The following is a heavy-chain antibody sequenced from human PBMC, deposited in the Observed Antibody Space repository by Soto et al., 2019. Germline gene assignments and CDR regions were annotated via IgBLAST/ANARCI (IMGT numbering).Heavy chain of an antibody. CDR2: ISSSSSTI. J-gene: IGHJ6*03. Sequence: GGSLRLSCAASGFTFSSYSMNWVRQAPGKGLEWVSYISSSSSTIYYADSVKGRFTISRDNAKNSLYLQMNSLRAEDTAVYYCARDFEHITIFGYYYYYMDVWGKGTTVTVSS. CDR3: ARDFEHITIFGYYYYYMDV. D-gene: IGHD3-3*01. CDR1: GFTFSSYS. V-gene: IGHV3-48*01.